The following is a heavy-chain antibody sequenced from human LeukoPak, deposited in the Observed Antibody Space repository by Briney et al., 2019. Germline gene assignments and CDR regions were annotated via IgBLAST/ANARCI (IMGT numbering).Heavy chain of an antibody. CDR1: GFTFSSYA. V-gene: IGHV3-30-3*01. CDR3: TRDRPGPKFQVRFDY. Sequence: PGGSLRLSCAASGFTFSSYAMHWVRQAPGKGLEWVAVISYDGSNKYYADSVKGRFTISRDNYKHTLYLQMNSLRAEDTAVYYCTRDRPGPKFQVRFDYWGQGTLVTVSS. D-gene: IGHD2-21*01. CDR2: ISYDGSNK. J-gene: IGHJ4*02.